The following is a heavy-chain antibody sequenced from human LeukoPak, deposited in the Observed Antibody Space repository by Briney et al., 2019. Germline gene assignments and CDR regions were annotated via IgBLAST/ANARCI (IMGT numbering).Heavy chain of an antibody. J-gene: IGHJ4*02. V-gene: IGHV4-34*01. D-gene: IGHD3-10*01. CDR3: ARDQGGIGEFDY. CDR2: INHSGST. Sequence: TSETLSLTCAVYGGSFSGYYWSWIRQPPGKGLEWIGEINHSGSTYYNPSLKSRVTISVDTSKNQFSLKLSSVTAADTAVYYCARDQGGIGEFDYWGQGTLVTVSS. CDR1: GGSFSGYY.